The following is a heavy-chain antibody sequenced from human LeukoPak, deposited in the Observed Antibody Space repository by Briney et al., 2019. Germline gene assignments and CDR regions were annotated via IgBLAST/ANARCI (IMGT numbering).Heavy chain of an antibody. Sequence: SGPTLVNPTQTLTLTCTFSGFSLSTSGMCVSWIRQSPGKALEWLARINWDDDKYYSTSLKTRLTISKDTSKNQVVLTMTNMDPVDTATYYCARTRGFYCNNGDCYSYFYMDVWGKGTTVTISS. CDR2: INWDDDK. D-gene: IGHD2-8*01. CDR3: ARTRGFYCNNGDCYSYFYMDV. J-gene: IGHJ6*03. CDR1: GFSLSTSGMC. V-gene: IGHV2-70*11.